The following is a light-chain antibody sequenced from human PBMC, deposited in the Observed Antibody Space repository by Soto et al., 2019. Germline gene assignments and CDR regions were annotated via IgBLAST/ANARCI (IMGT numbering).Light chain of an antibody. CDR1: SSNIEVNT. CDR2: STL. Sequence: QSVLTQPPSASGIAGQRVTISCSGSSSNIEVNTVHWYQQLPRTAPRLLIYSTLKRPSGVPDRSSGSKSGTSASLAISGPQAEDEADYYCSSYTSSSTDCVFGTGTKGTV. V-gene: IGLV1-44*01. J-gene: IGLJ1*01. CDR3: SSYTSSSTDCV.